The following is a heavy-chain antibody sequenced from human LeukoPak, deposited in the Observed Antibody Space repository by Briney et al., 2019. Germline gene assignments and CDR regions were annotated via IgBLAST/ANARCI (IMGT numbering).Heavy chain of an antibody. CDR3: ARGPLGNYDSSGYVGTFDY. Sequence: SETLSLTCAVSGGSISSGGYSWSWIRQPPGKGLEWIGYIYHSGSTYYNPSLKSRVTISVDRSKNQFSLKLSSVTAADTAVYYCARGPLGNYDSSGYVGTFDYWGQGTLVTVPS. CDR2: IYHSGST. CDR1: GGSISSGGYS. D-gene: IGHD3-22*01. J-gene: IGHJ4*02. V-gene: IGHV4-30-2*01.